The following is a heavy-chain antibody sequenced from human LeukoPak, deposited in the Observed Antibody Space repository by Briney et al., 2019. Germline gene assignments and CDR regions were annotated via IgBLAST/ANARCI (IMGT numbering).Heavy chain of an antibody. V-gene: IGHV3-53*01. CDR3: AREILTMVRGALQSFFDY. CDR1: GFTVSSNY. D-gene: IGHD3-10*01. Sequence: HPGGSLRLSCAASGFTVSSNYMSWVRQAPGKGLEWVSIIYSDGTIYYADSVKGRFTISRDNSKNTLYLQMNSLRDEDTAVYYCAREILTMVRGALQSFFDYWGQGTLVTVSS. J-gene: IGHJ4*02. CDR2: IYSDGTI.